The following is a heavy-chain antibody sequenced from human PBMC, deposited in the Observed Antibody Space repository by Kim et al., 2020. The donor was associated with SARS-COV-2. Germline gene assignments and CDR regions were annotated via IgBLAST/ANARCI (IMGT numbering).Heavy chain of an antibody. J-gene: IGHJ5*02. V-gene: IGHV3-11*01. CDR3: AREVGVETTVTTHWFDP. Sequence: GGSLRLSCAASGFTFSDYYMSWIRQAPGKGLEWVSYISSSGSTIYYADSVKGRFTISRDNAKNSLYLQMNSLRAEDTAVYYCAREVGVETTVTTHWFDPCGQGTLVTVSS. CDR1: GFTFSDYY. D-gene: IGHD4-4*01. CDR2: ISSSGSTI.